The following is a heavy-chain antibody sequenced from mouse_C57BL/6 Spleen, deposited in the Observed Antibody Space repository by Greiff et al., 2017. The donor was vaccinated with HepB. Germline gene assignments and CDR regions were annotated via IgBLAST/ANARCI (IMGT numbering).Heavy chain of an antibody. J-gene: IGHJ3*01. CDR1: GFNIKNTY. D-gene: IGHD1-3*01. V-gene: IGHV14-3*01. CDR2: IDPANGNT. CDR3: ARGDLVGVPPFAY. Sequence: VQLQQSVAELVRPGASVKLSCTASGFNIKNTYMHWVKQRPEQGLEWIGRIDPANGNTKYAPKFQGKDTITADTSSNTASLQLSSLTSEDTAIYYCARGDLVGVPPFAYWGQGTLVTVSA.